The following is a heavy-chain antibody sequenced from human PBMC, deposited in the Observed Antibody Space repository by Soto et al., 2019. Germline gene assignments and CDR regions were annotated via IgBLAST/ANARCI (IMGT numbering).Heavy chain of an antibody. CDR3: AKRDPRSSGYYYYYMDV. J-gene: IGHJ6*03. CDR1: GFTFSSYA. CDR2: ISGSGGST. D-gene: IGHD4-17*01. V-gene: IGHV3-23*01. Sequence: GGSLRLSCAASGFTFSSYAMSWVRQAPGKGLEWVSAISGSGGSTYYADSVKGRFTISRDNSKNTLYLQMNSLRAEDTAVYYCAKRDPRSSGYYYYYMDVWGKGTTVTVSS.